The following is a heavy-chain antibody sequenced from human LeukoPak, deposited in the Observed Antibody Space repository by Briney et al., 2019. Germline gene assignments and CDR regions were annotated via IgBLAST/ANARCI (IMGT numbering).Heavy chain of an antibody. CDR2: IKQDGSEK. CDR3: ARSAGSSSWYEGYYFDH. V-gene: IGHV3-7*01. D-gene: IGHD6-13*01. J-gene: IGHJ4*02. Sequence: GGSLRLSCAASGFTLSRYWMSWVRQAPGKGLEWVANIKQDGSEKYYVDSVKGRFTISRDNAKNSLYLQMNSLRAEDTAVYYCARSAGSSSWYEGYYFDHWGQGTLVTVSS. CDR1: GFTLSRYW.